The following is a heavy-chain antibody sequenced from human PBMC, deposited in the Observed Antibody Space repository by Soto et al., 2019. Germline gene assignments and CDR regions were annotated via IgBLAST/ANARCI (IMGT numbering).Heavy chain of an antibody. V-gene: IGHV4-30-2*01. CDR1: GDTISTGGYS. CDR2: TYHSGNP. Sequence: QLQLQESGSRLVKSSETLSLTCAVSGDTISTGGYSWAWIRQPPGKALEWIGHTYHSGNPYYNPSLKSRVIISVDRSKNQFSLKLSSVTAXDXXVXXXXXXXXXXXXXXXXPXGQXTXVTVSS. J-gene: IGHJ1*01. CDR3: XXXXXXXXXXXXXP.